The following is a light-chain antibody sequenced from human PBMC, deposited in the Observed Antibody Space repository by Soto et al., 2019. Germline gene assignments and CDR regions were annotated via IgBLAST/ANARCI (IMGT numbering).Light chain of an antibody. V-gene: IGKV3-15*01. Sequence: EIVMTQSPATLSVSPGERATLSCRASQTISSNLAWYQQRPGQAPRLLIHGASTRATGVPARFSGSGSGTEFTVTISSLQSEDFAAYYCQQYHNWPPQYTFGQGTKLQIK. J-gene: IGKJ2*01. CDR3: QQYHNWPPQYT. CDR2: GAS. CDR1: QTISSN.